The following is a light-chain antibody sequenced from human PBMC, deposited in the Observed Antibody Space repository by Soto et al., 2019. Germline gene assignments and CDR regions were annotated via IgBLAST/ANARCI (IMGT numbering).Light chain of an antibody. Sequence: EIVLTQSPGTLSLSPGERATLSCRASQSVSSSYLAWYQQKPGQAPRLLIYGASSRATGIPDRFSGSGSGTDLTLTISRLEPEDFAVYYCQQYVSSHQYTFGQGTKLEIK. CDR2: GAS. V-gene: IGKV3-20*01. CDR3: QQYVSSHQYT. J-gene: IGKJ2*01. CDR1: QSVSSSY.